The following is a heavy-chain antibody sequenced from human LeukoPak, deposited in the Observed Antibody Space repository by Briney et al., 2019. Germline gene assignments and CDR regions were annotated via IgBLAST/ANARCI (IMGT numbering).Heavy chain of an antibody. CDR2: IYSGGGT. CDR3: AHRDTTMVRVDY. CDR1: GFTVNSNY. Sequence: SGGSLRLSCAASGFTVNSNYMSWVRQAPGKGLEWVSLIYSGGGTYYADSVKGRFTISRDDSKNTLYLQMNSLTTEDTAVYFCAHRDTTMVRVDYWGQGTLVTVSS. J-gene: IGHJ4*02. V-gene: IGHV3-66*01. D-gene: IGHD5-18*01.